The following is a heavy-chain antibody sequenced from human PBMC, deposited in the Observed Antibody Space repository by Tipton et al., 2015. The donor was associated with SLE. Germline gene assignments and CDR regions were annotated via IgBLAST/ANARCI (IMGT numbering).Heavy chain of an antibody. Sequence: TLSLTCTVSGGSISSYYWSWIRQHPGKGLEWIGYIYTSGNTDYNPSLKSRVTISVDTSKNQFSLKLSSVTAADTAVYYCAREFLSPVTTVHYYFDLWGRGTLVTVSS. D-gene: IGHD4-11*01. V-gene: IGHV4-4*08. CDR1: GGSISSYY. CDR2: IYTSGNT. CDR3: AREFLSPVTTVHYYFDL. J-gene: IGHJ2*01.